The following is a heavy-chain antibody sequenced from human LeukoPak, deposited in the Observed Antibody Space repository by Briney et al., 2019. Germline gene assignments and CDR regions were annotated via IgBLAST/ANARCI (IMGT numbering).Heavy chain of an antibody. CDR1: GYTFTGYY. J-gene: IGHJ4*02. Sequence: ASVKVSCKASGYTFTGYYMHWVRQAPGQGLEWMGWINPNSGGTNYAQKFQGWVTMTRGTSISTAYMELSRLRSDDTAVYYCARGYSSGWYLDYWGQGTLVTVSS. CDR2: INPNSGGT. CDR3: ARGYSSGWYLDY. V-gene: IGHV1-2*04. D-gene: IGHD6-19*01.